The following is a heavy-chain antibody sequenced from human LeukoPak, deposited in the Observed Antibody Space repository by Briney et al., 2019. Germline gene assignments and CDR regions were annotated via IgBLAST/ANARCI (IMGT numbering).Heavy chain of an antibody. D-gene: IGHD6-19*01. Sequence: SETLSLTCAVYGGSFSGYYWSWIRQPPGKGLEWIGEINHSGSTNYNPSLKSRVTISVDTSKNQFSLKLSSVTAADTAVYYCARAQYGYSSGWTFDYWGQGTLVTVSS. CDR2: INHSGST. CDR1: GGSFSGYY. V-gene: IGHV4-34*01. CDR3: ARAQYGYSSGWTFDY. J-gene: IGHJ4*02.